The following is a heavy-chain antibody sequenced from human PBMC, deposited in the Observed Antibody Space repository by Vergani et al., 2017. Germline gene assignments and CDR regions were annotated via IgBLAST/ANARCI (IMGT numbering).Heavy chain of an antibody. J-gene: IGHJ4*02. CDR3: TRRGVDTAMVTFDY. Sequence: EVQLVESGGGLVQPGGSLKLSCAASGFTFSGSAMHWVRQAPGKGLEWVGRIRSKANSYATAYAASVKGRFTISRDDSKNTAYLQMNSLKTEDTAVYYCTRRGVDTAMVTFDYWGQGTLVTVSS. D-gene: IGHD5-18*01. CDR2: IRSKANSYAT. CDR1: GFTFSGSA. V-gene: IGHV3-73*01.